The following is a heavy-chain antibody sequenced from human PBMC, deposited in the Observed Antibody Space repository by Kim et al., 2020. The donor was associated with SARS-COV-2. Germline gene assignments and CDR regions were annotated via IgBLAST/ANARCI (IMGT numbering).Heavy chain of an antibody. J-gene: IGHJ3*02. CDR2: LHSGGST. Sequence: GGSLRLSCIPSGFMVSSNRMTLVRQAPGKGLEWVSVLHSGGSTYYADSVKGRFTISRDSSKNTLYLEMNRLRIEDTALYYCAKDWDGYSFLDAFDIWGQGTMVTVSS. CDR1: GFMVSSNR. D-gene: IGHD4-4*01. V-gene: IGHV3-53*01. CDR3: AKDWDGYSFLDAFDI.